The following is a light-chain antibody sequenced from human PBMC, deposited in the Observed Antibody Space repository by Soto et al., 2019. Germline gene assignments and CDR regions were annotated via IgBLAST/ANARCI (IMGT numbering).Light chain of an antibody. CDR1: SSNIGHNY. CDR3: ATWDTGLSAGV. Sequence: QSALTQPPSVSVAPGQKVTISCSGSSSNIGHNYVFWYQQFPGTAPKLLISDNDKRPSGIPDRFSGSRSGTSATLGITGLQTEDEADYYCATWDTGLSAGVFGTGTKLTVL. V-gene: IGLV1-51*01. CDR2: DND. J-gene: IGLJ1*01.